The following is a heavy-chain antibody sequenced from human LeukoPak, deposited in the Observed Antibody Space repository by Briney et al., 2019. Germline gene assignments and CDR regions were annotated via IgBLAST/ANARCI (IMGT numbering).Heavy chain of an antibody. CDR1: GFTFSSYE. CDR2: ISSSGSTI. CDR3: ARDGEGDDDSSGNYDY. D-gene: IGHD3-22*01. Sequence: PGGSLRLSCAASGFTFSSYEMNWVRQAPGKGLEWVSYISSSGSTIYYADSVKGRFTISRDNAKNSLYLQMNSLRAEDTAVYYCARDGEGDDDSSGNYDYWGQGTLVTVSS. J-gene: IGHJ4*02. V-gene: IGHV3-48*03.